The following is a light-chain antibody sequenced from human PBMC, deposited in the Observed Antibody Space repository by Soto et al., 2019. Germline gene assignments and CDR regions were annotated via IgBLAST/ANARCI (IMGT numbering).Light chain of an antibody. CDR2: DAS. CDR3: QQRSNWPLT. Sequence: EIVLTQSPATLSLSPGERATLSCRASQSVSSYLAWYQQKPGQAPRLLIYDASNRATGIPARFSGSGSGTDFTLTISSLEPEDFAVYYCQQRSNWPLTLGGVTTVEIK. CDR1: QSVSSY. V-gene: IGKV3-11*01. J-gene: IGKJ4*01.